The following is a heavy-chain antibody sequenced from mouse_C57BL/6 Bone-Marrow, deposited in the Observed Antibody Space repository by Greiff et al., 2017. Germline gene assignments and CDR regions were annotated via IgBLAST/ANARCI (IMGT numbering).Heavy chain of an antibody. D-gene: IGHD2-3*01. CDR2: INPNNGGT. Sequence: EVQLQQSGPELVKPGASVKISCKASGYTFTDYYMNRVKQSHGKSLEWIGDINPNNGGTSYNQKFKGKATLTVDKSSSTAYMELRSLTSEDSAVYYCARDGYLDYWGQGTTLTVSS. J-gene: IGHJ2*01. V-gene: IGHV1-26*01. CDR3: ARDGYLDY. CDR1: GYTFTDYY.